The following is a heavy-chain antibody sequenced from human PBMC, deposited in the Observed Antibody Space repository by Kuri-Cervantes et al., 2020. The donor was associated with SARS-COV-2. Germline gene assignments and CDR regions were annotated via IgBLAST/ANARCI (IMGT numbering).Heavy chain of an antibody. CDR1: RFRFSSYD. D-gene: IGHD3-3*01. Sequence: GESLKISCAASRFRFSSYDMAWVRQAPGKGLEWVALVSYDGSYKYYAGSVRGRFTISGDNSNKTVYLQMNSLRTEDAAVYYCAKSRSEGGGFFDYGVDVWGQGTTVTVSS. J-gene: IGHJ6*02. V-gene: IGHV3-30*18. CDR2: VSYDGSYK. CDR3: AKSRSEGGGFFDYGVDV.